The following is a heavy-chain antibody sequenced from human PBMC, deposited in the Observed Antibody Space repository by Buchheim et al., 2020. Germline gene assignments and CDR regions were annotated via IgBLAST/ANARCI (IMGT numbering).Heavy chain of an antibody. CDR3: ARDRAGDYDIMTGTYFYGMDV. V-gene: IGHV4-61*01. Sequence: HVRLQESGPGLVKPSETLSLTCPVSGGSVDSRTYHWSWIRQAPGKGLEWIGHISYTGNTNYSPSLKSRATISIDTSKNQFSLKLTSATAADTAVYYYARDRAGDYDIMTGTYFYGMDVWGQGTT. CDR1: GGSVDSRTYH. D-gene: IGHD3-9*01. CDR2: ISYTGNT. J-gene: IGHJ6*02.